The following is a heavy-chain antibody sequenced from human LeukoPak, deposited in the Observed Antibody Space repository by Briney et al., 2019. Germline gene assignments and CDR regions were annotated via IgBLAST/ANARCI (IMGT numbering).Heavy chain of an antibody. J-gene: IGHJ4*02. V-gene: IGHV3-21*01. Sequence: PGGSLRLSCAASGFTFSSYSMTWVRQAPGQGLEWVSSISSSSSYIYYADSVKGRFTISRDNAKNSLYLQMNSLRAEDTAVYYCARGGSLLPFDYWGQGTLVTVSS. D-gene: IGHD2-15*01. CDR1: GFTFSSYS. CDR3: ARGGSLLPFDY. CDR2: ISSSSSYI.